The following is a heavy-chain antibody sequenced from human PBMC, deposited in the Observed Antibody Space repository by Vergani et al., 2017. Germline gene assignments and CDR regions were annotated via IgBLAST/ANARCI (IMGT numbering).Heavy chain of an antibody. J-gene: IGHJ4*02. Sequence: QVQLQESGPGLVKPSETLSLTCSVSGDSMNTYYWTWIRQPPGKGLELIGYIYDSGDTKYNPSLKSRVTMSLDTSKNQFSLNLYSVTAADTAVYYCARGALWWLRQIDSWGQGTLVTVSS. V-gene: IGHV4-59*01. D-gene: IGHD2-21*01. CDR1: GDSMNTYY. CDR2: IYDSGDT. CDR3: ARGALWWLRQIDS.